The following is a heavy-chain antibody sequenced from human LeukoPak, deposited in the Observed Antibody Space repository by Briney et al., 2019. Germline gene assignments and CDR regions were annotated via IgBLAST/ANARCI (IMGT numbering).Heavy chain of an antibody. Sequence: GGSLRLSCAASGFTFSSYWMSWVRQAPGKGLEWVSLISWNGGSTYYADSVKGRFTISRVNSKNSLYLQMNSLRTEDTAFYYCARGNPGDYWGQGTLVTVSS. V-gene: IGHV3-43*01. J-gene: IGHJ4*02. CDR3: ARGNPGDY. CDR1: GFTFSSYW. CDR2: ISWNGGST.